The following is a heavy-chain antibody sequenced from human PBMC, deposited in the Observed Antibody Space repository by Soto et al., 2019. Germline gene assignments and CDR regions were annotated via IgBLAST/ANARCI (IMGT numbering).Heavy chain of an antibody. D-gene: IGHD4-17*01. CDR2: IYTSGST. V-gene: IGHV4-4*07. CDR1: GVSISNFY. Sequence: QVQLQESGPGLVKPSEILSLSCTVSGVSISNFYWSWIRQPAGKGLEWMGRIYTSGSTNYNPSLKSRVTMSVDTSMNQFSLKVNSVTAADTAVYYCARAPSDYGDYXYXGQGTLVTVSS. CDR3: ARAPSDYGDYXY. J-gene: IGHJ4*02.